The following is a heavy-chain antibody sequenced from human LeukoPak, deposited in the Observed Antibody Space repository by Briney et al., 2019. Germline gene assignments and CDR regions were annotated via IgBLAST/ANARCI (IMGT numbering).Heavy chain of an antibody. D-gene: IGHD2-2*01. CDR3: ERAGYCSSTSCYYYFDY. J-gene: IGHJ4*02. CDR1: GGSISSYY. Sequence: SETLSLTCTVSGGSISSYYWSWIRQPAGKGLEWIGRIYTSGSTNYNPSLKSRVTMSVDTSKNQFSLKLSSVTAADTAVYYCERAGYCSSTSCYYYFDYWGQGTLVTVSS. V-gene: IGHV4-4*07. CDR2: IYTSGST.